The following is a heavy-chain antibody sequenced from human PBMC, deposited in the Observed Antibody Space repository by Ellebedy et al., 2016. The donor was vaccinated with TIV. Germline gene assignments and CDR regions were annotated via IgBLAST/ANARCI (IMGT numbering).Heavy chain of an antibody. Sequence: SETLSLTXTVSGGSVSSGRYCWSWIRQPPGKGLEWIGYIYYSGSTNYNPSLKSRVTISVDTSKNQFSLKLSSVTAADTAVYYCARAGYSSSWYEITGGQFDYWGQGTLVTVSS. V-gene: IGHV4-61*01. CDR1: GGSVSSGRYC. CDR3: ARAGYSSSWYEITGGQFDY. J-gene: IGHJ4*02. D-gene: IGHD6-13*01. CDR2: IYYSGST.